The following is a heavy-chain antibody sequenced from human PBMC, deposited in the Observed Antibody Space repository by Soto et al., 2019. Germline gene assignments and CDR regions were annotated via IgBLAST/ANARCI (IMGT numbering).Heavy chain of an antibody. Sequence: SQTLSLTCTVSGGSISSYYWSWIRQPPGKGLEWIGYIYYSGSTNYNPSLKSRVTISVDTSKNQFSLKLSSVTAADTAVYYCARVFGGGGYDYGIDYWGQGTLVTVSS. D-gene: IGHD5-12*01. V-gene: IGHV4-59*01. CDR3: ARVFGGGGYDYGIDY. CDR2: IYYSGST. CDR1: GGSISSYY. J-gene: IGHJ4*02.